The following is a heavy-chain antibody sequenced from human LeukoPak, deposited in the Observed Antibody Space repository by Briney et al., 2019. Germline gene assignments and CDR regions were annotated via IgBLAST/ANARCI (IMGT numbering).Heavy chain of an antibody. CDR1: GGSISSHY. J-gene: IGHJ1*01. Sequence: SETLSLTCTVSGGSISSHYWSWIRQPPGKGLEWIGYIYYSGITNYNPSLKSRVTISIDTSKNQFSLKLSSVTAADTAVYYCARRMIVVVTSDEYFQHWGQGTLVTVSS. CDR3: ARRMIVVVTSDEYFQH. V-gene: IGHV4-59*08. D-gene: IGHD3-22*01. CDR2: IYYSGIT.